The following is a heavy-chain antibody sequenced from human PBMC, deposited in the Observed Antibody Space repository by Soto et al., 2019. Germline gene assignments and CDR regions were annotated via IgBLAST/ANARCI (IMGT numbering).Heavy chain of an antibody. J-gene: IGHJ6*02. V-gene: IGHV4-39*01. CDR2: IYYSGST. Sequence: SETLSLTCTVSGGSISSSSYYWGWICQPPGKGLEWIGSIYYSGSTYYNPSLKSRVTISVDTSKNQFSLKLSSVTAADTAVYYCAGSLRYGYYYYYGMDVWGQGTTVTVSS. CDR3: AGSLRYGYYYYYGMDV. CDR1: GGSISSSSYY. D-gene: IGHD1-20*01.